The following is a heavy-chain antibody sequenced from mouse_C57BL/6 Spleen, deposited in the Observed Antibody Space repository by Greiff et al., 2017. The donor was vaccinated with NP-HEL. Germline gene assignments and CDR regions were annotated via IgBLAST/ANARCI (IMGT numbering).Heavy chain of an antibody. J-gene: IGHJ4*01. D-gene: IGHD2-3*01. CDR3: ARSGYYGGVDY. CDR2: ISSGSSTI. Sequence: EVKLVESGGGLVKPGGSLKLSCAASGFTFSDYGMHWVRQAPEKGLEWVAYISSGSSTIYYADTVKGRFTISRDNAKNTLFLQMTSLRSEDTAMYYCARSGYYGGVDYWGQGTSVTVSS. CDR1: GFTFSDYG. V-gene: IGHV5-17*01.